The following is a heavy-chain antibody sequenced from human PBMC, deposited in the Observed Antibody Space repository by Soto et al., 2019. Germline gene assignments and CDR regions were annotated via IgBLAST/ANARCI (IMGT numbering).Heavy chain of an antibody. CDR3: ARDYYGSGSYYYFDY. J-gene: IGHJ4*02. CDR2: ISAYNGNT. D-gene: IGHD3-10*01. V-gene: IGHV1-18*01. Sequence: VKVSCKASGYTFTSYGISWVRQAPGQGLEWMGWISAYNGNTNYAQKLQGRVTMTTDTSTSTAYMELRSLRSDDTAVYYCARDYYGSGSYYYFDYWGQGTLVTV. CDR1: GYTFTSYG.